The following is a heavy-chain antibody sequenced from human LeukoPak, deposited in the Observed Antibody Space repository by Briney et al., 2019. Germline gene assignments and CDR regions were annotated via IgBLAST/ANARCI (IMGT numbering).Heavy chain of an antibody. J-gene: IGHJ4*02. V-gene: IGHV1-18*01. CDR1: GYTFTSYG. Sequence: ASVKVSCKASGYTFTSYGISWVRQAPGQGLGWMGWIRAYNGNTNYTQKLQGRVTMTTDTSTSTAYMELRSLRSDDTAVYYCARPSPTYYDFWSGYEAGYFDYWGQGTLVTVSS. D-gene: IGHD3-3*01. CDR2: IRAYNGNT. CDR3: ARPSPTYYDFWSGYEAGYFDY.